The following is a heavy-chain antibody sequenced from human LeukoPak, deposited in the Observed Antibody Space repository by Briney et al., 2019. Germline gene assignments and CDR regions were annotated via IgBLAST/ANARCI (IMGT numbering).Heavy chain of an antibody. CDR2: ISYDGSNK. J-gene: IGHJ4*02. CDR1: GFTFSSYG. Sequence: PGRSLRLSCAASGFTFSSYGMHWVRQAPGKGLEWVAVISYDGSNKYYADSVKGRFTISRDNSKNTLYLQMNSLRAEDTAVYYCAKEIVGGYDIPGYYFDYWGQGTLVTVSS. D-gene: IGHD5-12*01. V-gene: IGHV3-30*18. CDR3: AKEIVGGYDIPGYYFDY.